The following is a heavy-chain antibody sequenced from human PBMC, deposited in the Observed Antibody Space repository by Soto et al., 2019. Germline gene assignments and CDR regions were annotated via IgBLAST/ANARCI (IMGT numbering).Heavy chain of an antibody. CDR3: ARGREGYYYGSGSPDYYYYGMDV. V-gene: IGHV1-18*01. CDR2: ISAYNGNT. J-gene: IGHJ6*02. CDR1: GYTFTSYG. Sequence: ASVTVSCKASGYTFTSYGISWVRQAPGQGLEWMGWISAYNGNTNYAQKLQGRVTMTTDTSTSTAYMELSSLRSEDTAVYYCARGREGYYYGSGSPDYYYYGMDVWGQGTTVTVSS. D-gene: IGHD3-10*01.